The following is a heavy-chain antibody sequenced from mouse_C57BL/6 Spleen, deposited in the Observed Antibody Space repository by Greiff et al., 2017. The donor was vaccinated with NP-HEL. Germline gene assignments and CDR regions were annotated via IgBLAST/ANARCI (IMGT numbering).Heavy chain of an antibody. CDR1: GFNIKNTY. V-gene: IGHV14-3*01. D-gene: IGHD2-4*01. CDR2: IDPANGNT. J-gene: IGHJ4*01. Sequence: EVQLQQSVAELVRPGASVKLSCTASGFNIKNTYMHWVKQRPEQGLEWIGRIDPANGNTKYAPKFQGKATITADTSSNTAYLQLRSLTSEDTAIYYGARAWDYYDYDGYAMDYWGQGTSVTVSS. CDR3: ARAWDYYDYDGYAMDY.